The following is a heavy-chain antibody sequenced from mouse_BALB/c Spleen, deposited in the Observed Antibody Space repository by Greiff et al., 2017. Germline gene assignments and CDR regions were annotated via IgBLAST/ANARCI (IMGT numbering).Heavy chain of an antibody. CDR2: INPSTGYT. J-gene: IGHJ2*01. Sequence: LQESGAELAKPGASVKMSCKASGYTFTSYWMHWVKQRPGQGLEWIGYINPSTGYTEYNQKFKDKATLTADKSSSTAYMQLSSLTSEDSAVYYCANYDYDGFDYWGQGTTLTVSS. CDR1: GYTFTSYW. CDR3: ANYDYDGFDY. D-gene: IGHD2-4*01. V-gene: IGHV1-7*01.